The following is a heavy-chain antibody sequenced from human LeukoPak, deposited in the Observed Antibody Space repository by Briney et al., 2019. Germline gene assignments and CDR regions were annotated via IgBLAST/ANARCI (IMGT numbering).Heavy chain of an antibody. Sequence: GGSLRLSCAASGFTFSSFGMHWVRQPPGKGLEWVAFIRLDGNNKYYADSVKGRFTISRDNSKNTLFLQMNSLRAEDTAVYYCAKDFGYGVDYWGQGTLVTVSS. V-gene: IGHV3-30*02. CDR3: AKDFGYGVDY. CDR2: IRLDGNNK. CDR1: GFTFSSFG. J-gene: IGHJ4*02. D-gene: IGHD5-12*01.